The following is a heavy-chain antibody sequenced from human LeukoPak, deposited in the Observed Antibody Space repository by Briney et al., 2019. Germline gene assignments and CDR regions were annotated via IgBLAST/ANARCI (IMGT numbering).Heavy chain of an antibody. CDR3: AKSPTIPPPDYYFDY. J-gene: IGHJ4*02. CDR2: IYYKEST. CDR1: GRSISSYY. Sequence: SETLSLTCSVSGRSISSYYWTWIRQPPAKVLEWIGHIYYKESTNYNPSLKSRVNISVGTAKNQFSLKLSSVTAADTAVYYCAKSPTIPPPDYYFDYWGQGTLVTVSS. D-gene: IGHD2-21*01. V-gene: IGHV4-59*01.